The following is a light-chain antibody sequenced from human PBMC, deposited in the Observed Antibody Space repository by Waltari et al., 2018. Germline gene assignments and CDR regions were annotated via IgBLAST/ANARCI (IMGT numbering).Light chain of an antibody. J-gene: IGLJ3*02. Sequence: QSALTQPASVSGSPGRSITIACTGTRRDVGYYHLVSWYQQDPGKAPKVIIFEVNKQPSGVSDRFSGSKSGNTASLTISGLQAEDEADYYCCSYIGDSAWVFGGGTKVTVL. CDR1: RRDVGYYHL. CDR2: EVN. CDR3: CSYIGDSAWV. V-gene: IGLV2-23*02.